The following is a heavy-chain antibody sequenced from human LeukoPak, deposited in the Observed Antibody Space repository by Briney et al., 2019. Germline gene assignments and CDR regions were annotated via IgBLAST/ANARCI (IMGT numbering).Heavy chain of an antibody. J-gene: IGHJ4*02. CDR2: INPNSGGT. V-gene: IGHV1-2*02. D-gene: IGHD4-23*01. CDR3: ARQLRWDQYYFDY. CDR1: GYTFTDYY. Sequence: ASVKVSCKASGYTFTDYYIHWVRQAPGQGLEWMGWINPNSGGTDYAEKFQGRVTMTRDTSISTAYMELSSLKSDDTAVYYCARQLRWDQYYFDYWGQGTLVTVSS.